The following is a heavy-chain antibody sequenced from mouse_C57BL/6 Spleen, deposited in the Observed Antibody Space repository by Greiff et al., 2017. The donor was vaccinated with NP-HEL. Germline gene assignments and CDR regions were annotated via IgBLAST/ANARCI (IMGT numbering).Heavy chain of an antibody. D-gene: IGHD3-2*02. V-gene: IGHV14-4*01. J-gene: IGHJ3*01. CDR2: IDPENGDT. CDR1: GFNIKDDY. CDR3: TRQLRLQTWFAY. Sequence: EVQLQQSGAELVRPGASVKLSCTASGFNIKDDYMHWVKQRPEHGLEWIGWIDPENGDTEYASKFQGKATITADTSSNTAYLQLSSLTSEDTAVYYCTRQLRLQTWFAYWGQGTLVTVSA.